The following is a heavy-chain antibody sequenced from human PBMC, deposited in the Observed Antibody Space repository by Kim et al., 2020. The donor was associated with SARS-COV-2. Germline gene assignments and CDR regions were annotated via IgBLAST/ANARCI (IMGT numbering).Heavy chain of an antibody. CDR3: IRGSGSRIVYGMDV. J-gene: IGHJ6*02. Sequence: GGSLRLSCAASGFSFNTPDMHWVRQASGKGLEWVGRINSKMDSFVTEYGASVKGRFIMSRDDSKNTAYLEMNSLKTDDTAVYYCIRGSGSRIVYGMDVWGQGTTVTVSS. V-gene: IGHV3-73*01. CDR1: GFSFNTPD. D-gene: IGHD3-3*01. CDR2: INSKMDSFVT.